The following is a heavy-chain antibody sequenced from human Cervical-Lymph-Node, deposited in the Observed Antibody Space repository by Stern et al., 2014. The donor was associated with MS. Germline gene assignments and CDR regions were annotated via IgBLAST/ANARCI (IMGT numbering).Heavy chain of an antibody. J-gene: IGHJ5*02. D-gene: IGHD2-15*01. CDR3: VRCCSGGSFYYDWFDP. Sequence: QVQLQESGPGLVTPSETLSLTCTVSGGSINSYYWSWIRQPPGKGLEWIGYIYYTGSTNYNPSVKSRVTISVDTSKNQVSLNLSSVTAADTAVYYCVRCCSGGSFYYDWFDPWGQGTLVTVSS. V-gene: IGHV4-59*01. CDR2: IYYTGST. CDR1: GGSINSYY.